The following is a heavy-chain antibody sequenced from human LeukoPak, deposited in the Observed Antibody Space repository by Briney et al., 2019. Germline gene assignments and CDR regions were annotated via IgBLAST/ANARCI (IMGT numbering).Heavy chain of an antibody. CDR2: IRYDGSNK. CDR3: AKIGTIFGVAPPPNDAFDI. J-gene: IGHJ3*02. Sequence: PGGSLRLSCAASGFTFSNNWMTWVRQAPGKGLEWVAFIRYDGSNKYYADSVKGRFTISRDNSKNTLYLQMNSLRAEDTAVYYCAKIGTIFGVAPPPNDAFDIWGQGTMVTVSS. D-gene: IGHD3-3*01. CDR1: GFTFSNNW. V-gene: IGHV3-30*02.